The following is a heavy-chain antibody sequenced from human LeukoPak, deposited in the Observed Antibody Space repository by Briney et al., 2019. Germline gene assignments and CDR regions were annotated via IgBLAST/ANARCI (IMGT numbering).Heavy chain of an antibody. J-gene: IGHJ4*02. CDR2: MNPNSGNT. Sequence: GASVKVSCKASGYTFTSYGISWVRQATGQGLEWMGWMNPNSGNTGYAQKFQGRVTMTRNTSISTAYMELSSLRSEDTAVYYCARGKRGYSGYAIDYWGQGTLVTVSS. CDR3: ARGKRGYSGYAIDY. V-gene: IGHV1-8*02. CDR1: GYTFTSYG. D-gene: IGHD5-12*01.